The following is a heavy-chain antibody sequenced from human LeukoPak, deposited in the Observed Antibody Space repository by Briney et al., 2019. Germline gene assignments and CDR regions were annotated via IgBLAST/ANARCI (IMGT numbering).Heavy chain of an antibody. CDR1: GFIFSSYW. Sequence: GGSLRLSCAASGFIFSSYWMSWVRQAPGKGLEWVANIKQDGSEKYYVDSVKGRFTISRDNAKNPLYLQMSSLRAEDTAVYYCARIRWDLLIPSDYWGQGTLVTVSS. D-gene: IGHD1-26*01. J-gene: IGHJ4*02. CDR2: IKQDGSEK. V-gene: IGHV3-7*03. CDR3: ARIRWDLLIPSDY.